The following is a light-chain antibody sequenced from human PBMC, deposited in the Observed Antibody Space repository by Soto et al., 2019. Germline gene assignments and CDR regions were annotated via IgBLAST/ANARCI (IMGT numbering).Light chain of an antibody. V-gene: IGKV1-5*01. J-gene: IGKJ1*01. CDR3: QQYNSYRT. CDR1: QSISSW. CDR2: DAS. Sequence: DIQMTQSPSTLSASVGGRVTITCRASQSISSWLAWYQQKPGKAPKLLIYDASSLEGGVPSRFSGSGSGTEFTLTISSLQPDDFATYYCQQYNSYRTFGQGTKVE.